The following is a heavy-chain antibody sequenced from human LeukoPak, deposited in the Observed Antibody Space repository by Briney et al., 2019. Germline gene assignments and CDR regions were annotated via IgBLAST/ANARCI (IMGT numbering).Heavy chain of an antibody. V-gene: IGHV3-23*01. CDR2: ISGSGGST. Sequence: GGSLRLSCVASGFTFSSYDMSWVRRAPGKGLEWVSAISGSGGSTYYADSVKGRFTISRDNSKNTLHLQTNSLRAEDTAVYYCAKGPSPLGHYGMDVWGQGTTVTVSS. CDR3: AKGPSPLGHYGMDV. CDR1: GFTFSSYD. D-gene: IGHD3-16*01. J-gene: IGHJ6*02.